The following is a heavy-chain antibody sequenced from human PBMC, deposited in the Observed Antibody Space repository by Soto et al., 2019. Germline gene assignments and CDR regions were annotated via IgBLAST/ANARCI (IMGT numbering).Heavy chain of an antibody. D-gene: IGHD3-3*01. J-gene: IGHJ6*03. CDR3: ARVFDDFWSGYYPPPGYYYYMDV. Sequence: GGSLRLSCAASGFTFSDHYMDWVRQAPGKGLEWVGRTRNKANSYTTEYAASVKGRFTISRDDSKNSLYLQMNSLKTEDTAVYYCARVFDDFWSGYYPPPGYYYYMDVWGKGTTVTAP. CDR1: GFTFSDHY. CDR2: TRNKANSYTT. V-gene: IGHV3-72*01.